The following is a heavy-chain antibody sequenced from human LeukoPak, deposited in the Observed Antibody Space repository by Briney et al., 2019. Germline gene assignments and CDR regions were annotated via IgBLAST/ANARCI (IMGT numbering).Heavy chain of an antibody. CDR2: IYHSGST. CDR3: ARQSSSPADAFDI. D-gene: IGHD6-6*01. Sequence: SETLSLTCAVSGHSISSGYYWGWIRQPPGKGLEWIGSIYHSGSTYYNPSLKSRVTISVDTSKNQFSLKLSSVTAADTAVYYCARQSSSPADAFDIWGQGTMVTVSS. CDR1: GHSISSGYY. J-gene: IGHJ3*02. V-gene: IGHV4-38-2*01.